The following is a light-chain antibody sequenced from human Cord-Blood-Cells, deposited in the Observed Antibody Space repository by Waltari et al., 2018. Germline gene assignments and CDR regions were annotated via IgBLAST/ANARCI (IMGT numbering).Light chain of an antibody. J-gene: IGLJ3*02. Sequence: QSALTQPASVSGSPGQSITISCTGTRSDVVGYNYVSWYQQHPGNTPKLMIYDSINRPSGVSNRFAGSKSGNTASLTISGLQAEDEADYYCSSYTSSSTLVFGGGTKLTVL. CDR3: SSYTSSSTLV. V-gene: IGLV2-14*03. CDR2: DSI. CDR1: RSDVVGYNY.